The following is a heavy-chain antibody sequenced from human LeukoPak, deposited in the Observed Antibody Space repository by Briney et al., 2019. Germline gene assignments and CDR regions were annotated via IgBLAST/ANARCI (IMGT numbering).Heavy chain of an antibody. V-gene: IGHV3-15*01. Sequence: GGSLRLSCAASGFTFSNAWMSWVRQAPGKGLEWVGRIKSKTDGGTTDFAAPVKGRFTISRDDSKNTLYLQMNSLKTEDTAVYYCAKPPAEICSSTSCYFDYWGQGTLVTVSS. CDR1: GFTFSNAW. CDR2: IKSKTDGGTT. CDR3: AKPPAEICSSTSCYFDY. J-gene: IGHJ4*02. D-gene: IGHD2-2*01.